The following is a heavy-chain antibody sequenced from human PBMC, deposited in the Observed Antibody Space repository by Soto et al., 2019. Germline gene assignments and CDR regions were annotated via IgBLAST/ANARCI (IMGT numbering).Heavy chain of an antibody. Sequence: SVKVSCKASGGTFSSYAISWVRQAPGQGLEWMGGIIPIFGTANYAQKFQGRVTITADKSTSTAYMELSSLRSEDTAVYYCARDLGSNWYSSSGGMDVWGQGPTVTVYS. CDR3: ARDLGSNWYSSSGGMDV. J-gene: IGHJ6*02. CDR2: IIPIFGTA. CDR1: GGTFSSYA. D-gene: IGHD6-6*01. V-gene: IGHV1-69*06.